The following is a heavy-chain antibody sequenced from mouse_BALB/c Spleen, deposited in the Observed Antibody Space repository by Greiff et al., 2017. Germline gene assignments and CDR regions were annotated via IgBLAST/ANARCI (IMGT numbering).Heavy chain of an antibody. CDR2: IDTSDSYT. D-gene: IGHD1-1*01. V-gene: IGHV1-69*01. CDR3: ARDTTVVAYYFDY. Sequence: QVQLQQPGAELVMPGASVKMSCKASGYTFTDYWMHWVKQRPGQGLEWIGAIDTSDSYTSYNQKFKGKATLTVDESSSTAYMQLSSLTSEDSAVYYCARDTTVVAYYFDYWGQGTTLTVSS. CDR1: GYTFTDYW. J-gene: IGHJ2*01.